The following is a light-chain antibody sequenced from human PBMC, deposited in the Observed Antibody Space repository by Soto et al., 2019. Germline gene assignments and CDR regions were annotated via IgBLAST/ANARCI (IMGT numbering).Light chain of an antibody. J-gene: IGKJ5*01. Sequence: EVVLTQSPATLSLSPGERATLSCRASQSISRYLAWYQQKPGQAPRLLIYDASNRATGIQARFSGSGSGTDFTLTIRSLEPEDFAIYYCQHRSNWPSFGQGTRLEIK. CDR2: DAS. CDR3: QHRSNWPS. CDR1: QSISRY. V-gene: IGKV3-11*01.